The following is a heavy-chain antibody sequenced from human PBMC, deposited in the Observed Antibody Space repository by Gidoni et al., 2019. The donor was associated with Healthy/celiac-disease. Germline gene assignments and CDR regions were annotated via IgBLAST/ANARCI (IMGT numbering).Heavy chain of an antibody. CDR2: ISSSSSTI. CDR3: ARTNLTGRLHYFDY. D-gene: IGHD3-9*01. Sequence: EVQLVESGGGLVQPGGSLRLSCAASGFTFSSYSMNWVRQAPGKGLEWVSYISSSSSTIYYADSVKGRFTISRDNAKNSLYLQMNSLRDEDTAVYYCARTNLTGRLHYFDYWGQGTLVTVSS. J-gene: IGHJ4*02. CDR1: GFTFSSYS. V-gene: IGHV3-48*02.